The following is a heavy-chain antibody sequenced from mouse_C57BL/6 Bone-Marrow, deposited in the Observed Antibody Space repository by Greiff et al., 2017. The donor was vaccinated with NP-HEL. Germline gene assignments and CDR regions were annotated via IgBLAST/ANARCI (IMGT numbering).Heavy chain of an antibody. CDR1: GYTFTSYW. V-gene: IGHV1-59*01. D-gene: IGHD2-2*01. CDR3: ALWLRRGWFAY. J-gene: IGHJ3*01. Sequence: QVHVKQPGAELVRPGTSVKLSCKASGYTFTSYWMHWVKQRPGQGLEWIGVIDPSDSYTNYNQKFKGKATLTVDTSSSTAYMQLSSLTSEDSAVYYCALWLRRGWFAYWGQGTLVTVSA. CDR2: IDPSDSYT.